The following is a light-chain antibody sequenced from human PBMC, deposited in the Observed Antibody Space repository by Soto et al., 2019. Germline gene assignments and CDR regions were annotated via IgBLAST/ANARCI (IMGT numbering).Light chain of an antibody. CDR2: GAS. Sequence: EIVLTQSPGTLSLSPGERATLSCRASQSVSSSYLAWYQQKPGQAPRLLIYGASSRATGIPDRFSGSGSGTDFNLNISSMETEDFAVYYRQQYGSSPLVTFGQGTRLEIK. J-gene: IGKJ5*01. V-gene: IGKV3-20*01. CDR3: QQYGSSPLVT. CDR1: QSVSSSY.